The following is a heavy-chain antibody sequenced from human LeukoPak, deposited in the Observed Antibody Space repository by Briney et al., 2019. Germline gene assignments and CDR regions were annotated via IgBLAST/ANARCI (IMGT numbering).Heavy chain of an antibody. V-gene: IGHV1-18*01. J-gene: IGHJ6*02. CDR3: ARGGASGSYSLDV. CDR1: GFTFTSSG. D-gene: IGHD1-26*01. CDR2: ISAYNGNT. Sequence: ASVKVSCKASGFTFTSSGFSWVRRAPGQGLEWMGWISAYNGNTNYAQKFQDRVTMTTDTSTSTAYMDLRSLRSDDTAVYYCARGGASGSYSLDVWGQGTTVTVAS.